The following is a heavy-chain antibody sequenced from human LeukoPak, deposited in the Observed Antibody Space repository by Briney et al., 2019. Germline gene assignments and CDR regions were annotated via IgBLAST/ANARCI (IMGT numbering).Heavy chain of an antibody. J-gene: IGHJ6*03. CDR2: IYASGST. Sequence: SETLSLTCTVSGGSISSYYWSWIRQPPGKGLEWIGRIYASGSTNYNPSLKSRVTISVDTSKNQFSLKLSSVTAADTAVYYCARGGYCSGGSCYLALYYYYYYMDVWGKGTTVTISS. CDR3: ARGGYCSGGSCYLALYYYYYYMDV. V-gene: IGHV4-4*08. D-gene: IGHD2-15*01. CDR1: GGSISSYY.